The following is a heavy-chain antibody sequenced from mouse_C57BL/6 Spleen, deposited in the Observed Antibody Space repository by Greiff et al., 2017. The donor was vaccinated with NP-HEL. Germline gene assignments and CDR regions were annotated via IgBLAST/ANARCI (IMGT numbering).Heavy chain of an antibody. CDR2: INPNNGGT. Sequence: VQLKESGPELVKPGASVKMSCKASGYTFTDYNMHWVKQSHGKSLEWIGYINPNNGGTSYNQKFKGKATLTVNKSSSTAYMELRSLTSEDSAVYYCARRYYYGSSLYWYFDVWGTGTTVTVSS. CDR3: ARRYYYGSSLYWYFDV. V-gene: IGHV1-22*01. D-gene: IGHD1-1*01. J-gene: IGHJ1*03. CDR1: GYTFTDYN.